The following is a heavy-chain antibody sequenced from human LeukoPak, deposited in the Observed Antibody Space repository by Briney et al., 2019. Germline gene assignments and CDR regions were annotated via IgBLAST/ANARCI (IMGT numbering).Heavy chain of an antibody. D-gene: IGHD6-6*01. Sequence: SETLSLTCAVYGGSFGGYYWSWIRQPPGKGLEWIGEINHSGSTNYNPSLKSGVTISVDTSKNQFSLKLSSVTAADTAVYYCARFRIAARRVFASFDYWGQGTLVTVSS. J-gene: IGHJ4*02. CDR3: ARFRIAARRVFASFDY. V-gene: IGHV4-34*01. CDR1: GGSFGGYY. CDR2: INHSGST.